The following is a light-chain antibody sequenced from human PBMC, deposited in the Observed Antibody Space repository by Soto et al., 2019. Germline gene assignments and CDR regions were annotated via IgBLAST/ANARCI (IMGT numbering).Light chain of an antibody. CDR2: YAS. V-gene: IGKV1-5*01. Sequence: DIQMTQSPSTLSGSVGGRVTITCRASQTISSWLAWYQQKPGKAPKLLIYYASSLESGVPSRFSGSGSGTEFTLTISSLKPDDFATYYCQQYQSYSRTFGQGTKVDIK. J-gene: IGKJ1*01. CDR1: QTISSW. CDR3: QQYQSYSRT.